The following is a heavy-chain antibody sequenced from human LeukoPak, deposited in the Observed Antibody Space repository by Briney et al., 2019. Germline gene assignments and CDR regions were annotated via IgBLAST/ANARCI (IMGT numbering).Heavy chain of an antibody. Sequence: ASVKVSFTASGYTFTSYGISWVRQAPGQGLEWMGWISAYNGNTNYAQKLQGRVTMTTDTSTSTAYMELRSLRSDDTAVYYCTRQDYYDSSGYYEFDYWGQGTLVTVSS. CDR1: GYTFTSYG. CDR3: TRQDYYDSSGYYEFDY. V-gene: IGHV1-18*01. CDR2: ISAYNGNT. J-gene: IGHJ4*02. D-gene: IGHD3-22*01.